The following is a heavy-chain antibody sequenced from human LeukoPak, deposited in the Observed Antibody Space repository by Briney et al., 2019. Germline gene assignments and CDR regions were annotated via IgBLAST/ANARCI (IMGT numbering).Heavy chain of an antibody. J-gene: IGHJ6*03. CDR2: IDHRGRR. CDR3: AKSHINTNYYYMDV. D-gene: IGHD1-1*01. CDR1: GGSFSGYS. V-gene: IGHV4-34*01. Sequence: SETLSLTCAVYGGSFSGYSWSWIRQPPGKGVEGIGEIDHRGRRNYSPSLKSRGTISADTSKSQFSLRLSSVTAADTPMYYCAKSHINTNYYYMDVWGKGTTVTV.